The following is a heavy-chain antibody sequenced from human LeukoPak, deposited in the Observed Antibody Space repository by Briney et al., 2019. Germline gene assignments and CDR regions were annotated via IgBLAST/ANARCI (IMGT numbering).Heavy chain of an antibody. D-gene: IGHD3-16*01. CDR1: GFTFSSYA. V-gene: IGHV3-64*01. J-gene: IGHJ6*03. CDR2: ISSNGGST. Sequence: GGSLRLSCAASGFTFSSYAMHWVRQAPGKGLEYVSAISSNGGSTYYANSVKGRFTISRDNSKNKLYLQMGSLRAEDMAVYYCARGSRWDYYYYYMDVWGKGTTVTVSS. CDR3: ARGSRWDYYYYYMDV.